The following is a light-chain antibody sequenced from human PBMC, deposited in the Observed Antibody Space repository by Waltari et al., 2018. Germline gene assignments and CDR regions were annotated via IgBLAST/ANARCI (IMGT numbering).Light chain of an antibody. CDR2: KDS. Sequence: TARITCSGDVLAKRYTRWFQQKPGQAPVLVIYKDSERPSGIPERFSGSSSGTTVTLTISGAQVEDEADYYCYSVDDNKRVFGGGTKLTVL. CDR3: YSVDDNKRV. V-gene: IGLV3-27*01. J-gene: IGLJ2*01. CDR1: VLAKRY.